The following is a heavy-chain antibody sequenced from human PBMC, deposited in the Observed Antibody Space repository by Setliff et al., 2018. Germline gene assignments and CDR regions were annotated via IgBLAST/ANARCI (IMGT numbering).Heavy chain of an antibody. D-gene: IGHD2-2*01. CDR3: SRLVRYCTTTSCQGASGAEF. Sequence: ASVKVSCKASGYAFSNYGITWVRQAPGQGLEWMGWISAYSGNTKYAQKLQGRVTMTTDTSTTTAYLELRSLTSDDTAVYYCSRLVRYCTTTSCQGASGAEFWGQGTLVTVSS. V-gene: IGHV1-18*01. CDR1: GYAFSNYG. CDR2: ISAYSGNT. J-gene: IGHJ4*02.